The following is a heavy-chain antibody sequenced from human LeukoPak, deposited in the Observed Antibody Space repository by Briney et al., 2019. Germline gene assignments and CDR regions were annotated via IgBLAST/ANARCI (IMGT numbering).Heavy chain of an antibody. D-gene: IGHD3-10*01. V-gene: IGHV3-48*03. CDR2: ISGSGNKI. CDR3: ARGTQSPVSGYFDF. Sequence: GGSLRLSCAAPGFTFSSYDINWVRQAPGKGLEWVSYISGSGNKIKYADSVKGRFTISRDNAKNSLYLQMNSLRAEDTAVYYCARGTQSPVSGYFDFWGQGTLVTVSS. CDR1: GFTFSSYD. J-gene: IGHJ4*02.